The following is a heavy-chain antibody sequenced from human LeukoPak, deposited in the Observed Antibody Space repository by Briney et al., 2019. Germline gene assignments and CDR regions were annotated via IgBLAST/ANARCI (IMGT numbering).Heavy chain of an antibody. V-gene: IGHV3-23*01. CDR1: GFAFSTYA. Sequence: GGSLKLSCAASGFAFSTYAMSWVRQAPGKGLEWVSAISGSGVSTYYADSVKGRFIISRDNSENTLSLQMNSLRVEDTAIYYCARYGYNINRSRYDYGGQGTLVTVSS. D-gene: IGHD1-14*01. CDR3: ARYGYNINRSRYDY. J-gene: IGHJ4*02. CDR2: ISGSGVST.